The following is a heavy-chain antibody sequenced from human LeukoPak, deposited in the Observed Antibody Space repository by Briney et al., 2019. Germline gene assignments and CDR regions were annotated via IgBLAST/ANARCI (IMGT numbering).Heavy chain of an antibody. CDR2: IYYNGNT. Sequence: KSSETLSLTCPVSDGSINSYYWNWIRRPPGKGLEWIGYIYYNGNTNYSPSLKSRVTMSVDTSKNLFPLKVSSVTAADTAVYYCARGRSNYYGMDVWGQGTTVTVSS. D-gene: IGHD1-26*01. CDR1: DGSINSYY. CDR3: ARGRSNYYGMDV. J-gene: IGHJ6*02. V-gene: IGHV4-59*01.